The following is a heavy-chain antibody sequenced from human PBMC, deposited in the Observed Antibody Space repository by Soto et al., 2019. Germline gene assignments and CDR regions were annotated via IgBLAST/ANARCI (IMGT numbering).Heavy chain of an antibody. CDR2: ISYDGSNK. D-gene: IGHD6-19*01. Sequence: GGSLRLSCAASGFTFSSYGMHWVRQAPGKGLEWVAVISYDGSNKYYADSVKGRFTISRDNSKNTLYLQMNSLRAEDTAVYYCAKALAVAEDWFDPWGQGTLVTVSS. V-gene: IGHV3-30*18. CDR3: AKALAVAEDWFDP. CDR1: GFTFSSYG. J-gene: IGHJ5*02.